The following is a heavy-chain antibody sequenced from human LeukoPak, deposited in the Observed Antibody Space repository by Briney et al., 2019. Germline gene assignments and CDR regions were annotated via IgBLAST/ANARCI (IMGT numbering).Heavy chain of an antibody. V-gene: IGHV3-48*03. CDR2: ISSSGSTI. Sequence: GGSLRLSCAASGFTFSSHEMNWVRQAPGKGREGVSYISSSGSTIYYADSVKGRFTISRDNAKNSLYLQMNSLRAEDTAVYYCAELGITMIGGVWGKGTTVTISS. CDR3: AELGITMIGGV. J-gene: IGHJ6*04. CDR1: GFTFSSHE. D-gene: IGHD3-10*02.